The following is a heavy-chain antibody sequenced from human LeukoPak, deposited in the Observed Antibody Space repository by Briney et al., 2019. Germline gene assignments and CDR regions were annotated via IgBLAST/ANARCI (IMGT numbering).Heavy chain of an antibody. J-gene: IGHJ4*02. CDR2: IYYSGST. CDR3: ERGLEDRISIFGVVKFYYFDF. Sequence: SETLSLTCTVSGGSISSYYWSWIRQPPGKGLEWIGYIYYSGSTNYNPSLKSRVTISVDTSKNQFSLKLSSVTAADTAVYYCERGLEDRISIFGVVKFYYFDFWGQGTLVTVSS. D-gene: IGHD3-3*01. V-gene: IGHV4-59*01. CDR1: GGSISSYY.